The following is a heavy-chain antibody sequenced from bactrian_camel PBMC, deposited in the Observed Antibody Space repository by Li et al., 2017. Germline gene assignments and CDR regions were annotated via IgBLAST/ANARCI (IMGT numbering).Heavy chain of an antibody. Sequence: DVQLVESGGGSVQAGGSLRLSCEASVAVGSMFYMGWFRQVPGKEREGVASRFNIGGTTRYADSVKGRFTISQDKAKNTLYLQMNSLQPEDTAVYSCAAVSCPRGVVVAAYDQYEHWGQGTQVTVS. CDR2: RFNIGGTT. CDR1: VAVGSMFY. D-gene: IGHD7*01. V-gene: IGHV3S42*01. CDR3: AAVSCPRGVVVAAYDQYEH. J-gene: IGHJ4*01.